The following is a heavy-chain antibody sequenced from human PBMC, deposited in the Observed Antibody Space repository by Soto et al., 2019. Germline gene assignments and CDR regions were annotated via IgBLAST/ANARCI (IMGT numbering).Heavy chain of an antibody. CDR3: TTDLYSYAIAALQGDAFDI. Sequence: GGSLRLSCAASGFTFSNAWMNWVRQAPGKGLEWVGRIKSKTDGGTTDYAAPVKGRFTISRDDSKNTLYLQMNSLKTEDTAVYYCTTDLYSYAIAALQGDAFDIWGQGTMVTVSS. CDR1: GFTFSNAW. D-gene: IGHD2-8*01. V-gene: IGHV3-15*07. J-gene: IGHJ3*02. CDR2: IKSKTDGGTT.